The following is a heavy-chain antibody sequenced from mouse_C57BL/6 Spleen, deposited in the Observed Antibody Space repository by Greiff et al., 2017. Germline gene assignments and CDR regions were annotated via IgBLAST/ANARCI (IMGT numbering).Heavy chain of an antibody. V-gene: IGHV1-4*01. J-gene: IGHJ4*01. CDR2: INPSSGYT. D-gene: IGHD2-3*01. CDR3: ARPFDGYYAMDY. CDR1: GYTFTSYT. Sequence: QVQLKESGAELARPGASVTMSCKASGYTFTSYTMHWVKQRPGQGLEWIGYINPSSGYTKYNQKCKDKATLTADKSSSTAYMQLSSLTSEDSAVYYCARPFDGYYAMDYWGQGTSVTVSS.